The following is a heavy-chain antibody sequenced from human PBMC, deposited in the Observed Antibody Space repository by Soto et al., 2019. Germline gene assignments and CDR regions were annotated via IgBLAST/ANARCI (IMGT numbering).Heavy chain of an antibody. J-gene: IGHJ4*02. CDR3: TTTPGYCSNGECYEGPFDY. D-gene: IGHD2-8*01. CDR2: IKSKGDGETR. CDR1: GFSFTDAW. V-gene: IGHV3-15*07. Sequence: EVQLVESGGGLVKPGGSLRLSCAAAGFSFTDAWMNWVRQAPGKGLEWVGRIKSKGDGETRDYAAPVKGRFTMSRDDSKDTLYLQMDGLKIEDSAIYYCTTTPGYCSNGECYEGPFDYWGQGALVTVSS.